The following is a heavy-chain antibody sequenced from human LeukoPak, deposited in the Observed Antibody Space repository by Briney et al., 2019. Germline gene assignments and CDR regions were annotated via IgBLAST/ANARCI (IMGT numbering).Heavy chain of an antibody. Sequence: GGSLRLSCAASGFTFSSYSMNWVRQAPGKGLEWVSSISSSSSYIYYADSVKGRFTISRDNAKNSLYLQMNSLRAEDTAAYYCARGPGGAFDIWGQGTMVTVSS. D-gene: IGHD1-14*01. V-gene: IGHV3-21*01. J-gene: IGHJ3*02. CDR1: GFTFSSYS. CDR3: ARGPGGAFDI. CDR2: ISSSSSYI.